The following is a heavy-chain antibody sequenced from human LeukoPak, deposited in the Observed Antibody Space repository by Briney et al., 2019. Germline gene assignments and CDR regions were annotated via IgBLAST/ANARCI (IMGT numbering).Heavy chain of an antibody. Sequence: PGGSLRLSCAASGFTFSSYSMNWVRQAPGKGLEWVSSISSSSSYIYYAGSVKGRFTISRDNAKNSLYLQMNSLRAEDTAVYYCASTPSGSYVPGWFDPWGQGTLVTVSS. CDR3: ASTPSGSYVPGWFDP. V-gene: IGHV3-21*01. CDR1: GFTFSSYS. CDR2: ISSSSSYI. J-gene: IGHJ5*02. D-gene: IGHD1-26*01.